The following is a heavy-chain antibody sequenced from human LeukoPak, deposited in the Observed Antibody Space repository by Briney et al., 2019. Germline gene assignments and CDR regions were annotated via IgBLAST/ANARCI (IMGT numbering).Heavy chain of an antibody. V-gene: IGHV4-31*03. J-gene: IGHJ3*02. D-gene: IGHD3-22*01. CDR2: IYYSGST. CDR1: GGSISSGGYY. CDR3: ATRSGEGGYYPNDAFDI. Sequence: SQTLSLTCTVSGGSISSGGYYWSWIRQHPGKGLEWIGYIYYSGSTYYNPSLKSRVTISVDMSKNQFSLKLSSVTAADTAVYYCATRSGEGGYYPNDAFDIWGQGTMVTVSS.